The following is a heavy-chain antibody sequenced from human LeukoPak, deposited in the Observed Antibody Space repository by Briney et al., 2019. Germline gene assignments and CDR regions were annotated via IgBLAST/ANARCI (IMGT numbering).Heavy chain of an antibody. Sequence: SETLSLTCCVSGGSISSYYWSWIRQPPGKGLDWIGYIYYSGSTNYNPSLKSRVTLSIDTSKNQFSLKLSSVTAADTAVYYCASLSGVSGAFDIWGQGTVVTVSS. CDR3: ASLSGVSGAFDI. V-gene: IGHV4-59*01. CDR2: IYYSGST. D-gene: IGHD6-19*01. J-gene: IGHJ3*02. CDR1: GGSISSYY.